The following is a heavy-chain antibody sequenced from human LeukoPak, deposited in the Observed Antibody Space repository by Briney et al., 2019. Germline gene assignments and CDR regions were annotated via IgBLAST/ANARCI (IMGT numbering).Heavy chain of an antibody. CDR1: GFTFSSYA. CDR2: ISSNGGST. Sequence: GGSLRLSCAASGFTFSSYAMHWVRQAPGKGLEYVSAISSNGGSTYYANSVKGRFTISRDNSKNTLYLQMGSLRAEDMAVYYCARDMQDGSGKDYWGQGTLVTLSS. CDR3: ARDMQDGSGKDY. J-gene: IGHJ4*02. V-gene: IGHV3-64*01. D-gene: IGHD3-10*01.